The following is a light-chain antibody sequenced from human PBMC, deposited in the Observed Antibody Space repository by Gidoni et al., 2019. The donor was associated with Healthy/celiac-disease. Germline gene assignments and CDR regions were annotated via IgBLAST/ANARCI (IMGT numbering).Light chain of an antibody. J-gene: IGKJ1*01. V-gene: IGKV4-1*01. Sequence: TVMTYPLISLAVSLGERATINCKSSQSGLYSSNNKNYLAWYQQKPGQPPKLLIYWASTRESGVPDRFSSGGSGRDFTLTISSLQAEDVAVYYCQQYYSTPQTFGQGTKVEIK. CDR1: QSGLYSSNNKNY. CDR2: WAS. CDR3: QQYYSTPQT.